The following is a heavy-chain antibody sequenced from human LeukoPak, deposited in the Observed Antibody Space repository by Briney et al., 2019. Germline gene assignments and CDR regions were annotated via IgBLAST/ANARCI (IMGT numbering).Heavy chain of an antibody. CDR3: ATCAIYDSSGYYYVHAFDI. J-gene: IGHJ3*02. Sequence: APVKVSCKVSGYTLTELSMHWVRQAPGKGLEWMGGFDPEDGETIYAQKFQGRVTMTEDTSTDTAYMELSSLRSEDTAVYYCATCAIYDSSGYYYVHAFDIWGQGTMVTVSS. CDR1: GYTLTELS. V-gene: IGHV1-24*01. CDR2: FDPEDGET. D-gene: IGHD3-22*01.